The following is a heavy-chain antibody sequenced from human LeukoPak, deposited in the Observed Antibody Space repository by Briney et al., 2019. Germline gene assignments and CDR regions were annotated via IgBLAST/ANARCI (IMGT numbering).Heavy chain of an antibody. D-gene: IGHD1-26*01. CDR2: IWFDKNQ. Sequence: PGGSLRLSCAASGFILNDYGMHWVRQAPGKGLEWVADIWFDKNQHFADSVKGRFAISRDNSKNTVYLQINSLRAEDTAVYYCARDRASALELLYGMDVWGQGTTVTVSS. CDR1: GFILNDYG. J-gene: IGHJ6*02. V-gene: IGHV3-33*01. CDR3: ARDRASALELLYGMDV.